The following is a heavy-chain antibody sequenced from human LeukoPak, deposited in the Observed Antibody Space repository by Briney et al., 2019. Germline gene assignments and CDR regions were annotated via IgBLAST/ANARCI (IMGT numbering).Heavy chain of an antibody. J-gene: IGHJ4*01. CDR1: GFIFNTYG. D-gene: IGHD2-21*02. V-gene: IGHV3-33*01. CDR3: VATKAYCGGDCHFDY. Sequence: PGGSLRLSCAASGFIFNTYGMHWVRQAPGKGLEWVAVIWYDGRNKYYGDSVKGRFTISRDNSKNMLYLQMNSLRAEDTAVYYCVATKAYCGGDCHFDYWGQEPWSPSPQ. CDR2: IWYDGRNK.